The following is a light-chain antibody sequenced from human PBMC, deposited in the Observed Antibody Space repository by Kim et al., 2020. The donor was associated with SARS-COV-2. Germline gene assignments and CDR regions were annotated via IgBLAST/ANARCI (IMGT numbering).Light chain of an antibody. CDR2: AAS. CDR1: QSINTY. Sequence: DIQTTQSPSSLSASVVDRVTITCRASQSINTYLNWYQQKPGKVPKLLIYAASSLKSGVPSRISGGGSGTDFTLTISSLQPDDFATYYCQQSYSSPLTFGGGTKVDIK. J-gene: IGKJ4*01. V-gene: IGKV1-39*01. CDR3: QQSYSSPLT.